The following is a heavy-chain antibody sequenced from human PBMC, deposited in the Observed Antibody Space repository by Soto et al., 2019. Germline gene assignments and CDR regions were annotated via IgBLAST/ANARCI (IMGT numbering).Heavy chain of an antibody. Sequence: GGSLRLSCSASRFTFGGYAMSWVRQAPGKGLEWVSGITGNAANTVYADSVKGRFTISRDNSKNALYLQLNSLRAEDTAVYFCAKAARDCGGDCYSSYFDSWGQGALVTVS. V-gene: IGHV3-23*01. D-gene: IGHD2-21*02. J-gene: IGHJ4*02. CDR1: RFTFGGYA. CDR3: AKAARDCGGDCYSSYFDS. CDR2: ITGNAANT.